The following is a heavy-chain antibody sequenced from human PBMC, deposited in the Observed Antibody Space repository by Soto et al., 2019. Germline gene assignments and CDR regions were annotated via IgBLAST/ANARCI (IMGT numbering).Heavy chain of an antibody. V-gene: IGHV1-8*01. CDR3: ARVDSSGYYYVGGAFDI. CDR1: GYTFTSYD. D-gene: IGHD3-22*01. J-gene: IGHJ3*02. CDR2: MNPNSGNT. Sequence: QVQLVQSGAEVKKPGASVKVSCKASGYTFTSYDINWVRQATGQGLEWMGWMNPNSGNTGYAQKFQGRVTMTRNTSISTAYMELSSLRSEDTAVYHCARVDSSGYYYVGGAFDIWGQGTMVTVSS.